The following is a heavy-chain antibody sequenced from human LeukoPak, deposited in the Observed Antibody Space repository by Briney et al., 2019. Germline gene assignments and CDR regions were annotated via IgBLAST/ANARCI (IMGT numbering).Heavy chain of an antibody. V-gene: IGHV3-48*01. CDR2: ITASGTAM. CDR1: GFTFSSYS. Sequence: GGSLRLSCAVSGFTFSSYSMNWVRQAPGKGLEWVSHITASGTAMFYADSVKGRFTISRDNAKNSLYLQMNGLRAEDTAVYYCAKHNIDYWGQGTLVTVSS. CDR3: AKHNIDY. J-gene: IGHJ4*02. D-gene: IGHD1-1*01.